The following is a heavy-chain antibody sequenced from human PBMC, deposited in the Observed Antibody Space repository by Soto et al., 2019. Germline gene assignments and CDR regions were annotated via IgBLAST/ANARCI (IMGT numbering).Heavy chain of an antibody. Sequence: GGSLRLSCAASGFTFDDYAMHWVRQAPGKGLEWVSGISWNSGSIGYADSVKGRFTISRDNAKNSLYLQMSSLRVEDTAVYYCASQELEPPPYFFESWGQGTLVTVS. D-gene: IGHD1-1*01. J-gene: IGHJ4*02. V-gene: IGHV3-9*01. CDR2: ISWNSGSI. CDR3: ASQELEPPPYFFES. CDR1: GFTFDDYA.